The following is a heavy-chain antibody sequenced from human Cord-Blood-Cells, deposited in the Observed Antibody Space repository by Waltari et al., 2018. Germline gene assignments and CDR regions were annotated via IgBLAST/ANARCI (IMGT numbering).Heavy chain of an antibody. CDR2: SKNKTDGGTT. J-gene: IGHJ3*02. Sequence: EVQLVESGGGLVKPGGSLRLSCAASGFTFSNAWMSWVRQAPGKGLEWVGRSKNKTDGGTTDYAAPVKGRFSISRDDSKNTLYLQMNSLKTEDTAVYYCTTKLGIAFDIWGQGTMVTVSS. D-gene: IGHD7-27*01. CDR3: TTKLGIAFDI. V-gene: IGHV3-15*01. CDR1: GFTFSNAW.